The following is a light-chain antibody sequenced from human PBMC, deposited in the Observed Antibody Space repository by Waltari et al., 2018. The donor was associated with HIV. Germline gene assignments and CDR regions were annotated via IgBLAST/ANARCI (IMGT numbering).Light chain of an antibody. Sequence: QSGLTQPASVSGSPGQPLTISCTGTTSDVGGYNYVSWYQQHPGKAPKLIIYEASNRPSGVSNRFSGSKSGNTSSLTISGLQPDDETDYYCSSFSSSSTPYVFGTGTKVTVL. CDR3: SSFSSSSTPYV. V-gene: IGLV2-14*01. CDR2: EAS. CDR1: TSDVGGYNY. J-gene: IGLJ1*01.